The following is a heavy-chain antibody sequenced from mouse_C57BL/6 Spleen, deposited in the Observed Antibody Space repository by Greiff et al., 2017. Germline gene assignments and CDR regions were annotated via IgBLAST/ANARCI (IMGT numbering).Heavy chain of an antibody. Sequence: VQLQQPGAELVKPGASVKLSCKASGYTFTSYWMHWVKQRPGQGLEWIGMIHPNSGSTNYNEKFKSKATLTVDKSSSTAYMQLSSLTSEDSAVXYCGTISYRNYGGVWAYWGQGTLVTVSA. V-gene: IGHV1-64*01. J-gene: IGHJ3*01. D-gene: IGHD2-5*01. CDR1: GYTFTSYW. CDR3: GTISYRNYGGVWAY. CDR2: IHPNSGST.